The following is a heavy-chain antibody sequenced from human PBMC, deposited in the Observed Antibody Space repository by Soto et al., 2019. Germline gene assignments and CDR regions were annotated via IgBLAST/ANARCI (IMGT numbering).Heavy chain of an antibody. V-gene: IGHV1-69*13. J-gene: IGHJ6*02. Sequence: WASVKVSCKASGGTFSSYAISWVRQAPGQGLEWMGGIIPIFGTANYAQKFQGRVTITADESTSTAYMELSSLRSEDTAVYYCARADLQLQENYYGMDVWGQGTTVTVSS. CDR2: IIPIFGTA. D-gene: IGHD1-26*01. CDR1: GGTFSSYA. CDR3: ARADLQLQENYYGMDV.